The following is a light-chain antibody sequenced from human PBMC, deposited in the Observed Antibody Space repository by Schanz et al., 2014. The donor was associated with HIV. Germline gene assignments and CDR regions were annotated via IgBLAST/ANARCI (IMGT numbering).Light chain of an antibody. CDR2: EVS. Sequence: QSALTQPPSASGSPGQSVTISCTGTSSDVGGYNYVSWCQQHPGKAPKLMIYEVSKRPSGVPDRFSGSKSGTSASLAISGLRSEDEADYYCAAWDDSLSGRVFGGGTKLTVL. J-gene: IGLJ3*02. CDR3: AAWDDSLSGRV. V-gene: IGLV2-8*01. CDR1: SSDVGGYNY.